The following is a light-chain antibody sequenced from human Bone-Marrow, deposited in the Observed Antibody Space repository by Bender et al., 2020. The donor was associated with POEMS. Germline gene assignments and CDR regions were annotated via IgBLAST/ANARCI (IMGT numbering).Light chain of an antibody. V-gene: IGLV3-1*01. CDR1: DLGDKY. CDR2: QDT. Sequence: SYEVTQPPSVSVSPGQTASITCSGDDLGDKYVAWYQQKPGKSPVLVIYQDTKRPSGIPERFSGSNSGNTATLTISGTQAMDEADYYCQAWDTYSVIFGGGTQLTVL. J-gene: IGLJ2*01. CDR3: QAWDTYSVI.